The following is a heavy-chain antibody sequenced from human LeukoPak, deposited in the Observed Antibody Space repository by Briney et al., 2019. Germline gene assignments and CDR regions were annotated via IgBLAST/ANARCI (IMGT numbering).Heavy chain of an antibody. CDR2: IYYSGST. CDR3: ARVFLEWSAPNWSDP. CDR1: GGSISSYY. V-gene: IGHV4-59*01. J-gene: IGHJ5*02. D-gene: IGHD3-3*01. Sequence: SETLSLTCTVSGGSISSYYWSWIRQPPGKGLEWIGYIYYSGSTNYNPSLKSRVTISVDTSKNQFSLKLSSVTAGDTAVYYCARVFLEWSAPNWSDPWRQGTLVNVYS.